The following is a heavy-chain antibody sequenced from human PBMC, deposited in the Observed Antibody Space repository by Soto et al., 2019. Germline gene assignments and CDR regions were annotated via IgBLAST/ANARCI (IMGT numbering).Heavy chain of an antibody. Sequence: GGSLRLSCAASGFTFSSYAMHWVRQAPGKGLEWVAVISYDGSNKYYADSVKGRFTISRDNSKNTLYLQMNSLRAEDTAVYYCARAGIQLWLTGNWFDPWGQGTLVTVSS. J-gene: IGHJ5*02. V-gene: IGHV3-30-3*01. CDR3: ARAGIQLWLTGNWFDP. CDR1: GFTFSSYA. CDR2: ISYDGSNK. D-gene: IGHD5-18*01.